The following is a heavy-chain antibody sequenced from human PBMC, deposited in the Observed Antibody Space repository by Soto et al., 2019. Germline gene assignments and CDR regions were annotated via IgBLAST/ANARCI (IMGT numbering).Heavy chain of an antibody. D-gene: IGHD3-9*01. J-gene: IGHJ4*02. CDR3: ARGITYYDILTGYYTPHYFDY. V-gene: IGHV1-46*01. CDR2: INPSGGST. CDR1: GYTFTSYY. Sequence: ASVKVSCKASGYTFTSYYMHWVRQAPGQGLEWMGIINPSGGSTSYAQKFQGRVTMTRDTSTSTVYMELSSLRSEDTAVYYCARGITYYDILTGYYTPHYFDYWGQGTLVTVSS.